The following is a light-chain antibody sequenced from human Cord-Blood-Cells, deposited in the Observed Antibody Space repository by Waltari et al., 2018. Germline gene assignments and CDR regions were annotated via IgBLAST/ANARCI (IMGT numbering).Light chain of an antibody. Sequence: DIQMTQSPSSLSASVGDRVTITCRASQSISSYLNWYQQKPGKAPKHLIYAASSLQSGVPSRFSGSGSGTDFTLTISSLQPEDFATYYCQQSYSTPGIGTFGQGTKVEIK. J-gene: IGKJ1*01. CDR2: AAS. V-gene: IGKV1-39*01. CDR3: QQSYSTPGIGT. CDR1: QSISSY.